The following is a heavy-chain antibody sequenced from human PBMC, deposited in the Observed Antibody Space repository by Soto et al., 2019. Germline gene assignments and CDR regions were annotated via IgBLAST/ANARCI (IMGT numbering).Heavy chain of an antibody. Sequence: QVQLQESGPGLVKPSETLSLTCNVSGGAITSGFWSWIRQPPGKGLEWIGYVYYSGAADYNPSLKPRVTISIATSKTQFSLRLASATAADTGVYYCARDHGSYPNTWGQGILVTVSS. V-gene: IGHV4-59*01. CDR2: VYYSGAA. D-gene: IGHD3-16*02. J-gene: IGHJ1*01. CDR3: ARDHGSYPNT. CDR1: GGAITSGF.